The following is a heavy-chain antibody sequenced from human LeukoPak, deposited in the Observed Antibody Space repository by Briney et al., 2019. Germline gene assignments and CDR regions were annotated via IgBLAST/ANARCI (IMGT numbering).Heavy chain of an antibody. CDR2: IIPILGIA. Sequence: SVKVSCKASGGTFSSYAISWVRQAPGQGLEWMGRIIPILGIANYAQKFQGRVTITADKSTSTAYMELSSLRSEDTAVYYCARGRGEKWELLLDYWGQGTLVTVSS. CDR3: ARGRGEKWELLLDY. D-gene: IGHD1-26*01. V-gene: IGHV1-69*04. J-gene: IGHJ4*02. CDR1: GGTFSSYA.